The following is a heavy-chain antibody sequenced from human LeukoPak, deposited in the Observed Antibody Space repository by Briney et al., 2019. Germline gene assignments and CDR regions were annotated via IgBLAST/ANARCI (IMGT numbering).Heavy chain of an antibody. V-gene: IGHV4-4*07. CDR2: IYTSGST. CDR3: ARVVSSSLYYYYMDV. Sequence: SETLSLTCTVSGGSISSYYWSWIRQPAGKGLEWIGRIYTSGSTNYNPSLKSRVTMSVDTSKNQFSLKLSSVTAADTAVYYCARVVSSSLYYYYMDVWGKGTTVTVSS. CDR1: GGSISSYY. D-gene: IGHD6-13*01. J-gene: IGHJ6*03.